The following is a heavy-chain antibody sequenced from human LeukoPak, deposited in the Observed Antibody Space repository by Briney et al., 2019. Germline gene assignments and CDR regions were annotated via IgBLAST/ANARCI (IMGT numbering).Heavy chain of an antibody. V-gene: IGHV4-59*01. Sequence: SETLSLTCTVSGASISSYHWSWIRQPPGKGLEWIGYIYYSGSTNYNPSLKSRVTISVDTSKNQFSLKLSSVTAADTAVYYCARSVEGYCSGGSCYSYYYYMDVWGKGTTVTVSS. CDR2: IYYSGST. CDR1: GASISSYH. CDR3: ARSVEGYCSGGSCYSYYYYMDV. D-gene: IGHD2-15*01. J-gene: IGHJ6*03.